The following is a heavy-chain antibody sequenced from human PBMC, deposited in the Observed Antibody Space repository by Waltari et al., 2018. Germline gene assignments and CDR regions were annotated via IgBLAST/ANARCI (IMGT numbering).Heavy chain of an antibody. Sequence: QVQLVQSGAEVKKPGSSVKVSCKASGGTFSSYAISWVRQAPGQGLEWMGWIIPILGIANYAQKFQGRVTITADKSTSTAYMELSSLRSEDTAVYYCAGSGSYSNWFDPWGQGTLVTVSS. CDR1: GGTFSSYA. D-gene: IGHD3-10*01. CDR2: IIPILGIA. CDR3: AGSGSYSNWFDP. V-gene: IGHV1-69*10. J-gene: IGHJ5*02.